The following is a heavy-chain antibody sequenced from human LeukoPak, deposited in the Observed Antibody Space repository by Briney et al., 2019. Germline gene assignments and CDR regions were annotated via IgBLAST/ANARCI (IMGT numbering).Heavy chain of an antibody. CDR1: GYTFTGYC. CDR2: INPNSGCT. V-gene: IGHV1-2*02. D-gene: IGHD6-13*01. J-gene: IGHJ5*02. Sequence: ASVKVSCKASGYTFTGYCMHWVRQAPGQGLEWMGWINPNSGCTNYAQKFQGRVTMTRDTPISTAYRELSRLRSDDTAVYYCARDRIAATNWFDPWGQGTLVTVSS. CDR3: ARDRIAATNWFDP.